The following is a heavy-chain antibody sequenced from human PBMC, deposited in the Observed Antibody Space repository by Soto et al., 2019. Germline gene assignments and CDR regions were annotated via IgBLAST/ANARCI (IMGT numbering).Heavy chain of an antibody. J-gene: IGHJ4*02. CDR2: IAHDGRSE. CDR3: AKDKGRTAIDY. CDR1: GLTFSAAG. V-gene: IGHV3-30*18. Sequence: QVQLVESGGGVVQPGRSLRLSCAASGLTFSAAGMHWVRQAPGTGLEWVAFIAHDGRSESYADSVKGRFTISRDNSQNRLYLQMNGLRAEDTAVYYCAKDKGRTAIDYWGQGTLVSVSS.